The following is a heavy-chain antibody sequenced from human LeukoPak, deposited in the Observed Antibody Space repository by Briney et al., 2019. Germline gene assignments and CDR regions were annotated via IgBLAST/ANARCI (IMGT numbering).Heavy chain of an antibody. V-gene: IGHV3-48*03. CDR3: ARDGGPEYSSSWYLY. D-gene: IGHD6-13*01. CDR2: ISSSGSTI. J-gene: IGHJ4*02. CDR1: GFTFSSYD. Sequence: GGSLRLSCAASGFTFSSYDMNWVRQAPGKGLEWVSYISSSGSTIYYADSVKGRFTISRDNAKNSLYLQMNSLRAEDTAVYYCARDGGPEYSSSWYLYWGQGTLVTVSS.